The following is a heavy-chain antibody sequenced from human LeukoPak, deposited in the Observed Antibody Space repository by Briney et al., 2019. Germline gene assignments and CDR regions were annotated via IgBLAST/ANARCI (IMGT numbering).Heavy chain of an antibody. V-gene: IGHV4-4*07. J-gene: IGHJ4*02. D-gene: IGHD6-19*01. Sequence: SSETLSLNCTVSTGSISSYYWIWIPQPAGKELKWIRRIYNSGSTNYEPYLKSRVTLSVDTSKNQFSLKLSSVTAADTAVYYCARDADHSSGWGFIDYWGQGTLVTVSS. CDR3: ARDADHSSGWGFIDY. CDR2: IYNSGST. CDR1: TGSISSYY.